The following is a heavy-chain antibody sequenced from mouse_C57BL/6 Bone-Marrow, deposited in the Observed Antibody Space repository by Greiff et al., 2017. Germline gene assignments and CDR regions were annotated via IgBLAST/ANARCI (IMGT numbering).Heavy chain of an antibody. V-gene: IGHV7-3*01. J-gene: IGHJ1*03. Sequence: EVKLVESGGGLVQPGGSLSLSCAASGFTFTDYYMSWVRQPPGKALEWLGFIRNKANGYTTEYSASVKGRFTISRDNSQSILYLQMNALRAEDSATYYCARSSYDYEYFDVWGTGTTVTVSS. CDR3: ARSSYDYEYFDV. CDR2: IRNKANGYTT. CDR1: GFTFTDYY. D-gene: IGHD2-4*01.